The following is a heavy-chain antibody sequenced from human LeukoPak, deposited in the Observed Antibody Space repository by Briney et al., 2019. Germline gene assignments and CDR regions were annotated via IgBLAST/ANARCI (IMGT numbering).Heavy chain of an antibody. Sequence: PGGSLRLSCAASGFTFSSYSMHWVRQAPGKGLEYVSSIRSNGGSTVYADSVKGRFTISRDDSKNTLYLQMGSLRPEDMAVYYCARDRLGLGSDWGYSMDVWGKGTTVTVSS. CDR1: GFTFSSYS. CDR2: IRSNGGST. J-gene: IGHJ6*03. V-gene: IGHV3-64*02. D-gene: IGHD2-21*01. CDR3: ARDRLGLGSDWGYSMDV.